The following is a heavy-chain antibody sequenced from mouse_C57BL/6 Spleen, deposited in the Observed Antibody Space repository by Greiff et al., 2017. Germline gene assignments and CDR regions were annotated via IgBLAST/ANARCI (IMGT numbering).Heavy chain of an antibody. Sequence: VQRVESGPGLVQPSQSLSITCTVSGFSLTSYGVHWVRQSPGKGLEWLGVIWSGGSTDYNAAFISRLSISKDNSKSQVFFKMNSLQADDTAIYYCARSLNFRYAMDYWGQGTSVTVSS. CDR3: ARSLNFRYAMDY. CDR2: IWSGGST. CDR1: GFSLTSYG. V-gene: IGHV2-2*01. J-gene: IGHJ4*01.